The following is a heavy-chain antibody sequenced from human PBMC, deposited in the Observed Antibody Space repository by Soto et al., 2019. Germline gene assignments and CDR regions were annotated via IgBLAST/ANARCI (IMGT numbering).Heavy chain of an antibody. CDR3: AKASYIPMIVVVIPGYFDY. CDR2: ISGSGGST. D-gene: IGHD3-22*01. CDR1: GFTFSSYA. J-gene: IGHJ4*02. V-gene: IGHV3-23*01. Sequence: GGSLRLSCAASGFTFSSYAMSWVRQAPGKGLEWVSAISGSGGSTYYADSVKGRFTISRDNSKNTLYLQMNSLRAEDTAVYYCAKASYIPMIVVVIPGYFDYWGEGTLVTVSS.